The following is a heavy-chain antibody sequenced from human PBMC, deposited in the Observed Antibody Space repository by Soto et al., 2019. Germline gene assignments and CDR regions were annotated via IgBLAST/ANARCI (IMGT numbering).Heavy chain of an antibody. CDR2: IYPGDSDT. D-gene: IGHD6-13*01. CDR3: ARHGPIRAAALKGGPIGFDT. Sequence: GESLKISCKGSGYSFTSYWIGWVRQMPGKGLEWMGIIYPGDSDTRYSPSFQGQVTISADKSISTAYLQWSSLKASDTAMYYCARHGPIRAAALKGGPIGFDTWGQGTRFTVSS. V-gene: IGHV5-51*01. CDR1: GYSFTSYW. J-gene: IGHJ5*02.